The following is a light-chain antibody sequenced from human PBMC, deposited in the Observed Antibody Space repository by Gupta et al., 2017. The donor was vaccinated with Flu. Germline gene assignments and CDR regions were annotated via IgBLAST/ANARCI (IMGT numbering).Light chain of an antibody. V-gene: IGKV1-6*01. Sequence: AIQMTQSPSSLRASVGDRITITCRASQGIRNDLGWYQQKPGKAPKLLIYAASSLQSGVPSRFSGSGSGTDFTLTISSLHPEDFATYYCLQDYNYPYSFGQGTKLEIK. CDR1: QGIRND. J-gene: IGKJ2*03. CDR3: LQDYNYPYS. CDR2: AAS.